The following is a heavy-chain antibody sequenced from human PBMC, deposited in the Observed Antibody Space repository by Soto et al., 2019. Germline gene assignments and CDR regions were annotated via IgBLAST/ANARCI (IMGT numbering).Heavy chain of an antibody. Sequence: SETLSLTCAVYGGSLSGYFWSWVRQSPGKGLEWIGEINHSGTANYNPSLKTRVTISADASKHQFSLRLTSVTAADSATYYCAIYHFLDLWTGSRHYMDVWSRGTPVTVSS. CDR2: INHSGTA. J-gene: IGHJ6*03. V-gene: IGHV4-34*01. CDR1: GGSLSGYF. CDR3: AIYHFLDLWTGSRHYMDV. D-gene: IGHD3-9*01.